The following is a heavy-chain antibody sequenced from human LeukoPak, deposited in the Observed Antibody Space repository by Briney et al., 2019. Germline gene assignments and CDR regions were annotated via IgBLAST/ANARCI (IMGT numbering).Heavy chain of an antibody. CDR1: GFTFSSYG. V-gene: IGHV3-33*08. CDR3: ATVFKDIVVVPAAPGPYYYYWMDV. CDR2: ICYDGSNK. D-gene: IGHD2-2*01. Sequence: PGGSLRLSCAASGFTFSSYGMHWVRQAPGKGLEGVTDICYDGSNKYYADSVKGRFTNSRDNSKNTLYLQMSSLRAEGTAVYYWATVFKDIVVVPAAPGPYYYYWMDVWGKGTTVTVSS. J-gene: IGHJ6*04.